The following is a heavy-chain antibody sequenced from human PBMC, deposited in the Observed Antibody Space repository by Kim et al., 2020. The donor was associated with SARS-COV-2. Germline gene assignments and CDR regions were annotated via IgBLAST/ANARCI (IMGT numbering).Heavy chain of an antibody. D-gene: IGHD5-18*01. J-gene: IGHJ5*02. Sequence: ASVKVSCKASGYTFTSYAMHWVRQAPGQRLEWMGWINAGNGNTKYSQKFQGRVTITRDTSASTAYMELSSLRSEDTAVYYCASKKGYSYTFDPWGQGTLVTISS. CDR1: GYTFTSYA. CDR3: ASKKGYSYTFDP. V-gene: IGHV1-3*01. CDR2: INAGNGNT.